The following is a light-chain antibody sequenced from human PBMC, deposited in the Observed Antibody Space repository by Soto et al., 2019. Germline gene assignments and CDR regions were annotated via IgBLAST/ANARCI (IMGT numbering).Light chain of an antibody. CDR1: QSVSSSY. CDR3: QQFGSSPLFT. V-gene: IGKV3-20*01. Sequence: EIVLTQSPGTLSLCPGERATLSCRASQSVSSSYFAWYQQKPGQAPRLLIYVASSRATGIPDRFSGSGSGKDFTLTISRLLPEDFAVYSCQQFGSSPLFTFGPGTKVNVK. J-gene: IGKJ3*01. CDR2: VAS.